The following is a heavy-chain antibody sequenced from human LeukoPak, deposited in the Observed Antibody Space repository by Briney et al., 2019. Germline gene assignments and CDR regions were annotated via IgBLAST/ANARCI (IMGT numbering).Heavy chain of an antibody. CDR1: GGSFSGYY. D-gene: IGHD3-10*01. Sequence: PSETLSLTCAVYGGSFSGYYWSWIRQPPGKGLEWIGEINHSGSTNYNPSLKSRVTISVDTSKNQFSLKLSSVTAADTAVYYCAHSPVLWFGERYYGMDVWGQGTTVTVSS. V-gene: IGHV4-34*01. CDR3: AHSPVLWFGERYYGMDV. CDR2: INHSGST. J-gene: IGHJ6*02.